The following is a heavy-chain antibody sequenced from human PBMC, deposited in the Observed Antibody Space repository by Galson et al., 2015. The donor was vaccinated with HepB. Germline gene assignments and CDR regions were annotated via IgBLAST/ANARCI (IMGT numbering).Heavy chain of an antibody. Sequence: SGAEVKNPGDSLKIACKGSGYTFSIYWIAWVRQMPGKGPEWMGVIYPDDSDTRYSPSFQGQVTISADKSINTAYVQWSSLKASDTAMYYCARHKGGTGWYFDLWGHGTLVTVSS. CDR3: ARHKGGTGWYFDL. V-gene: IGHV5-51*01. CDR2: IYPDDSDT. CDR1: GYTFSIYW. D-gene: IGHD1-26*01. J-gene: IGHJ2*01.